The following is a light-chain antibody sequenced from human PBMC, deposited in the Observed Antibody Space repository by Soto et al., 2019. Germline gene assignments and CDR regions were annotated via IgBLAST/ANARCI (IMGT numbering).Light chain of an antibody. CDR1: QSVSNN. V-gene: IGKV3-15*01. CDR2: DAS. CDR3: HQYNNWPRT. J-gene: IGKJ1*01. Sequence: EIVMTQSPAILSVSPGERATLSCRASQSVSNNLAWYQQNPGQAPRLLIYDASTRATGIPARFSGSGSGTEFTLTISSLRSEEFAVYHCHQYNNWPRTFGQGTKVEIK.